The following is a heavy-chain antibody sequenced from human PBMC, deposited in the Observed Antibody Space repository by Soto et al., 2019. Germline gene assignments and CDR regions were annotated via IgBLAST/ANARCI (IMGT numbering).Heavy chain of an antibody. Sequence: QVHLVQSGAEVQKPGASVRISCQASGYAFTTSAIHWVRQAPGQSLEWMGWINPATGDTKYSQNVRGRVTFALDTSATTAYMDLRSLASHDTAVYYCARAAGRSKLLPYYFGPCVQGTLVTVSS. V-gene: IGHV1-3*01. J-gene: IGHJ5*02. CDR3: ARAAGRSKLLPYYFGP. CDR1: GYAFTTSA. D-gene: IGHD3-10*01. CDR2: INPATGDT.